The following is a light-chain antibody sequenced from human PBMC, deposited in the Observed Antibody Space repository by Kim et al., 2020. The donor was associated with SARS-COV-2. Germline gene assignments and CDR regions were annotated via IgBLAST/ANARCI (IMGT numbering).Light chain of an antibody. V-gene: IGLV3-19*01. CDR1: SLRTYY. CDR2: GKN. J-gene: IGLJ2*01. CDR3: KSRDTNTKVV. Sequence: SSELTQDPAVSVALGQTVRITCQGDSLRTYYAAWYQQKPGQAPVLVIYGKNDRPSGIPDRFSGSSSGNIASLTIAGAQAEDEADYYCKSRDTNTKVVFGGGTQLTVL.